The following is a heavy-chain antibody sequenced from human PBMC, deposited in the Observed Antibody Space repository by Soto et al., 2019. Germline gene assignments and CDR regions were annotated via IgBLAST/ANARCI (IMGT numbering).Heavy chain of an antibody. CDR2: IYYTGRT. D-gene: IGHD3-22*01. J-gene: IGHJ4*02. Sequence: PSETLSLTCAVSGYSISSSNWWGWIRQPPGKGLEWIGYIYYTGRTYYNPSLESRVTLSVDTSKNQFSLHLTSVTAADTAVYYCTRHHPHHYDSSGYFDYWGQGALVTVSS. V-gene: IGHV4-28*01. CDR1: GYSISSSNW. CDR3: TRHHPHHYDSSGYFDY.